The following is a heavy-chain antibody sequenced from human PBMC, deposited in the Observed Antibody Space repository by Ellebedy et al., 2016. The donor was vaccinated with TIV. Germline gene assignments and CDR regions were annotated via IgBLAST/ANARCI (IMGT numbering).Heavy chain of an antibody. CDR1: GGTFNSHA. Sequence: ASVKVSCKASGGTFNSHAITWVRQAPGQGLEWMGIINPSGGSTSYAQKFQGRVTMTRDTSTSTVYMELSSLRSEDTAVYYCARSLVAYSSGYYRDYFDYWGQGTLVTVSS. CDR3: ARSLVAYSSGYYRDYFDY. J-gene: IGHJ4*02. CDR2: INPSGGST. D-gene: IGHD3-22*01. V-gene: IGHV1-46*02.